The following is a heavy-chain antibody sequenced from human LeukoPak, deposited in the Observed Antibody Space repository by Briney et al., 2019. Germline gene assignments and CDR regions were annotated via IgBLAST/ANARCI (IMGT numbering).Heavy chain of an antibody. D-gene: IGHD5-18*01. Sequence: GASVKVSCKASGSTFIGYYMHWVRQAPGQGLEWMGWINPNSGGTKYAQKFQGRVTMTRDTSISTAYMELSRLRSDDTAVYYCAREAPLNTAMDPYYYYYMDVWGKGTTVTVSS. CDR1: GSTFIGYY. J-gene: IGHJ6*03. V-gene: IGHV1-2*02. CDR3: AREAPLNTAMDPYYYYYMDV. CDR2: INPNSGGT.